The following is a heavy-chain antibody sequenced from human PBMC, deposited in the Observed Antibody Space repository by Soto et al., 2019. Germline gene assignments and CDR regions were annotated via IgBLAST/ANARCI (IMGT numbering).Heavy chain of an antibody. J-gene: IGHJ4*01. CDR3: ARVVKAGDYGDYGRYYFDY. CDR1: GYTFTTYG. D-gene: IGHD4-17*01. V-gene: IGHV1-18*04. Sequence: QVQLVQSGAEVKKPGASVKVSCKASGYTFTTYGITWVRQAPGQGLEWMGWISAYSGNTNYGQKLQGRLTVTTDTSTNTAYMDLRSLRSDDTAVYYCARVVKAGDYGDYGRYYFDYWGHGTLVTVSS. CDR2: ISAYSGNT.